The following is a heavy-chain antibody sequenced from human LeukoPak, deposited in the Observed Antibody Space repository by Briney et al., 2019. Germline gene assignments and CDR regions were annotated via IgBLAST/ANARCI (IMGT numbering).Heavy chain of an antibody. CDR2: ISWNSGSI. D-gene: IGHD5-18*01. J-gene: IGHJ4*02. CDR3: ASEDSYGTYYFDY. V-gene: IGHV3-9*01. Sequence: GGSLRLSCAASGFTFDDYAMHWARQAPGKGLEWVSGISWNSGSIGYADSVKGRFTISRDNAKNSLYLQMNSLRAEDTALYYCASEDSYGTYYFDYWGQGTLVTVSS. CDR1: GFTFDDYA.